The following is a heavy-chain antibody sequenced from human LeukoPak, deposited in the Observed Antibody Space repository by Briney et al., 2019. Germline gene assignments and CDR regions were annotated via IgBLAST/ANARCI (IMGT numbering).Heavy chain of an antibody. V-gene: IGHV3-9*03. CDR3: AKDGADYYDSSGEYYFDY. Sequence: GRSLRLSCAASGFTFDDYAMHWVRQAPGKGLEWVSGISWNSGSIGYADSVKGRFTISRGNAKNSLYLQMNSLRAEDMALYYCAKDGADYYDSSGEYYFDYWGQGTLVTVSS. J-gene: IGHJ4*02. CDR2: ISWNSGSI. D-gene: IGHD3-22*01. CDR1: GFTFDDYA.